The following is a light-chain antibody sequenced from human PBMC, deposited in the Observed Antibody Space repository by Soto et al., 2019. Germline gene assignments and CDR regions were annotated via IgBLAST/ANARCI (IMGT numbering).Light chain of an antibody. CDR3: QHFDSLPIT. Sequence: DIQMTQSPSSLSASVGDRVTITCQASQDITNYLNWYQQKPGKAARLLGYDGSNLDAGVPSGCGGSGSGTHFCFTISSLHPEDIATYYCQHFDSLPITFGQGTRLEI. J-gene: IGKJ5*01. V-gene: IGKV1-33*01. CDR2: DGS. CDR1: QDITNY.